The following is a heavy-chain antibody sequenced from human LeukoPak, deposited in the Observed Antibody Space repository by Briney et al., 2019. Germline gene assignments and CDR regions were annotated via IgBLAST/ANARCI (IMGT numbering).Heavy chain of an antibody. Sequence: GGSLRLSCAASGFTFSSYWMHWVRQAPGKGLVWVSRINGDGSSTNYADSVRGRFTISRDNAKNTLYLQMNSLRAEDTAVYYCARDARLRFLGYWFDPWGQGTPVTVSS. CDR2: INGDGSST. CDR3: ARDARLRFLGYWFDP. D-gene: IGHD3-3*01. V-gene: IGHV3-74*01. CDR1: GFTFSSYW. J-gene: IGHJ5*02.